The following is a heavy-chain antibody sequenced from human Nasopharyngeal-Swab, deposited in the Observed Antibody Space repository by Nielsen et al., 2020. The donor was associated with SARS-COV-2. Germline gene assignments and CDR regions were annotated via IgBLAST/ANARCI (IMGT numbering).Heavy chain of an antibody. D-gene: IGHD6-13*01. Sequence: GGSLRLSCAASGFTFSVHWMTWVRQAPGKGLEWVATIKQDGSEKYYVNSVTGRFTISRDNAENTLYLQMNSLRAEDTAVYYCAKDRHSSSWYIPFDYWGQGTLVTVSS. V-gene: IGHV3-7*01. CDR2: IKQDGSEK. J-gene: IGHJ4*02. CDR3: AKDRHSSSWYIPFDY. CDR1: GFTFSVHW.